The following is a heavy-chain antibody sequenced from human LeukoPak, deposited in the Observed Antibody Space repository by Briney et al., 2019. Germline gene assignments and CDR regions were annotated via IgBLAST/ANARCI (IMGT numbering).Heavy chain of an antibody. D-gene: IGHD2-2*02. V-gene: IGHV3-30-3*01. J-gene: IGHJ4*02. CDR2: ISYDGSNK. Sequence: GGSLRLSCAASGFTFSSYAMSWVRQAPGKGLEWVAVISYDGSNKYYADSVKGRFTISRDNSKNTLYLQMNSLRAEDTAVYYCARDSFLGYCSSTSCYNGGGFDYWGQGTLVTVSS. CDR1: GFTFSSYA. CDR3: ARDSFLGYCSSTSCYNGGGFDY.